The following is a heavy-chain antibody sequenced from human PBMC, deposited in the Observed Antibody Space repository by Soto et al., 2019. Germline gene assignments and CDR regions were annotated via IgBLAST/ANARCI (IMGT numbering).Heavy chain of an antibody. V-gene: IGHV4-4*02. CDR1: GGSITSANW. J-gene: IGHJ5*02. Sequence: LSLTCAVSGGSITSANWWTWVRQPPGGGLEWIGEISHSGITNYKASPKSRVTMSVDKTKNDVSLKLTSVTAADTAVYYCARVLRGWFDPWGQGTPVTVSS. CDR2: ISHSGIT. CDR3: ARVLRGWFDP.